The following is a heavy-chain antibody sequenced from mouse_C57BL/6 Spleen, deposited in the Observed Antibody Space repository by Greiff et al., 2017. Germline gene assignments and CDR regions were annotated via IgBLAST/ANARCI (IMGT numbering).Heavy chain of an antibody. Sequence: QVQLQQPGAELVKPGASVKLSCKASGYTFTSYWMHWVKQRPGQGLEWIGMIHPNSGSTNYNEKFKSKATLTVDKSSSTAYMQLSSLTSEDSAVYYCARSYDGYYLRFAYWGQGTLVTVSA. CDR3: ARSYDGYYLRFAY. CDR2: IHPNSGST. CDR1: GYTFTSYW. V-gene: IGHV1-64*01. J-gene: IGHJ3*01. D-gene: IGHD2-3*01.